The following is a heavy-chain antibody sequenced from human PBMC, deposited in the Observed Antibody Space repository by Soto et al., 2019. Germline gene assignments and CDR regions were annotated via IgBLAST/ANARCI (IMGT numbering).Heavy chain of an antibody. J-gene: IGHJ4*02. CDR1: GFTVSSNY. Sequence: PGGSLRLSCAASGFTVSSNYMSWVRQAPGKGLEWVSVSYSGGSTYYADSVKGRFTISRDNSKNTLYLQMNSLRAEDTAVYYCAKDQGSSWYEIDYWGQGTLVTVSS. CDR3: AKDQGSSWYEIDY. D-gene: IGHD6-13*01. CDR2: SYSGGST. V-gene: IGHV3-66*01.